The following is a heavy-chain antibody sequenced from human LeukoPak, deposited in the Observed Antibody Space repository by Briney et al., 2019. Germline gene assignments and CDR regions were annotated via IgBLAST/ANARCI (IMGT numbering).Heavy chain of an antibody. CDR1: GDSITSYY. J-gene: IGHJ6*03. CDR2: IYYSGST. V-gene: IGHV4-59*01. Sequence: SETLSLTCAVSGDSITSYYWNWIRQPPGKGLEWIGYIYYSGSTNYNPSLRSRVIISVDTSKNQFSLKLSSVTAADTAVYYCARTTEGGYTYDFFYYYYMDVWGKGTTVTISS. CDR3: ARTTEGGYTYDFFYYYYMDV. D-gene: IGHD5-18*01.